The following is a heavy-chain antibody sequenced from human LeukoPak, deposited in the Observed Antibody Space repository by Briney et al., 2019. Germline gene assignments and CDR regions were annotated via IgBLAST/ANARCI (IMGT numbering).Heavy chain of an antibody. V-gene: IGHV4-34*01. J-gene: IGHJ4*02. CDR3: AGSYSSGWYYAY. CDR2: INHSGST. Sequence: SSETLSLTCAVYGGSFSGYYWSWIRQPPGKGLEWIGEINHSGSTNYNPSLKSRVTISVDTSKNQFSLKLSSVTAADTAVYYCAGSYSSGWYYAYWGQGTLVTVSS. CDR1: GGSFSGYY. D-gene: IGHD6-19*01.